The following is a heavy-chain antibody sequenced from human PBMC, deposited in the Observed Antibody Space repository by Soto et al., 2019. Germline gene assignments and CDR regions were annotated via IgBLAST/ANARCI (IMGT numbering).Heavy chain of an antibody. D-gene: IGHD1-26*01. CDR1: GFTFSRNS. V-gene: IGHV3-23*01. J-gene: IGHJ4*02. CDR2: ISDSAERI. CDR3: VTLALGKFDY. Sequence: GGSLRLSCAASGFTFSRNSMSWVRQAPGGGLEWVSAISDSAERIFYVDSVKGRFTISRDNSKNKLYLQMDSLRAEDTAVYYCVTLALGKFDYWGQGNLVTVSS.